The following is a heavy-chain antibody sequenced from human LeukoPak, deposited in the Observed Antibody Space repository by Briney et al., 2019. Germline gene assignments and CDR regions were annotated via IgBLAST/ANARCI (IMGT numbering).Heavy chain of an antibody. J-gene: IGHJ4*02. CDR2: INPNSGGT. CDR3: ARGYGDYPLDY. D-gene: IGHD4-17*01. Sequence: ASVKVSCKASGYTFTSYGISWVRQAPGQGLEWMGWINPNSGGTNYAQKLQGRVTMTTDTSTSTAYMELRSLRSDDTAVYYCARGYGDYPLDYWGQGTLVTVSS. CDR1: GYTFTSYG. V-gene: IGHV1-18*01.